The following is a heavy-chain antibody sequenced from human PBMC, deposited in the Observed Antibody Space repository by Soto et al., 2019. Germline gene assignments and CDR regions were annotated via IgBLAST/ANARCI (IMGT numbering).Heavy chain of an antibody. Sequence: GGSLRLSCAASGFTFSSYAMSWVRQAPGKGLEWVSAISGSGGSTYYADSVKGRFTISRDNSKNTLYLQMNSLRAEDTAVYYCAKDQEPMTAYSSGWYGAIAFDSWAQGKMVTVSS. V-gene: IGHV3-23*01. CDR2: ISGSGGST. J-gene: IGHJ3*02. D-gene: IGHD6-19*01. CDR1: GFTFSSYA. CDR3: AKDQEPMTAYSSGWYGAIAFDS.